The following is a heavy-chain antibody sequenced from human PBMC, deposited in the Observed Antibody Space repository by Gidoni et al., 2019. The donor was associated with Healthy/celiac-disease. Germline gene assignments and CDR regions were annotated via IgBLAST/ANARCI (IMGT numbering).Heavy chain of an antibody. D-gene: IGHD3-9*01. J-gene: IGHJ6*03. V-gene: IGHV3-23*04. Sequence: EVQRVESGGGLVQPGGSLRLSCAASGCNFSTYAMSWVRQAPGKGLEWVSVLSGSGRSTYYADSVKGRFTISRDNSKNTVHLQMNSLRSEDTAVYFCAKEGYDILTGYFSGLPYYYMDVWGKGTTVTVSS. CDR1: GCNFSTYA. CDR2: LSGSGRST. CDR3: AKEGYDILTGYFSGLPYYYMDV.